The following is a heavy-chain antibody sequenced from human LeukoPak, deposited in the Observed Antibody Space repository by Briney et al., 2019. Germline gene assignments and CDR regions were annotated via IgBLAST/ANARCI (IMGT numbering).Heavy chain of an antibody. CDR1: GFTFSSYS. V-gene: IGHV3-21*01. CDR3: ARGSGVAAAGTTDY. J-gene: IGHJ4*02. D-gene: IGHD6-13*01. Sequence: GGSLRLSCAASGFTFSSYSMNWVRQAPGKGLEWVSSISSSSSYIYYADSVKGRFTISRDNAKNSLYLQMNSLRAEDTAVYYCARGSGVAAAGTTDYWGQGTLVTVPS. CDR2: ISSSSSYI.